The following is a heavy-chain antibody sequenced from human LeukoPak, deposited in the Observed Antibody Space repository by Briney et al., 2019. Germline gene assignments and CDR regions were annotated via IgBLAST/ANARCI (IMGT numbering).Heavy chain of an antibody. Sequence: GGSLRLSCAASGLTFDDYAMHWVRQAPGKGLEWVSLISWDGGSTYYADSVKGRFTISRDNSKNSLYLQMNSLRAEDTALYYCAKDSGGSYYGPSVYWGQGTLVTVSS. V-gene: IGHV3-43D*03. D-gene: IGHD1-26*01. CDR1: GLTFDDYA. CDR3: AKDSGGSYYGPSVY. J-gene: IGHJ4*02. CDR2: ISWDGGST.